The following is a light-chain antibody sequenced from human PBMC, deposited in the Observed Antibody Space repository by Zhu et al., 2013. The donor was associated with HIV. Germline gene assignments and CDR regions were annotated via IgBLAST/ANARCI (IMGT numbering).Light chain of an antibody. CDR2: DAS. CDR3: QQYAGYLIT. J-gene: IGKJ5*01. CDR1: QTIGTW. V-gene: IGKV1-5*01. Sequence: DIQMTQSPSAMSASVGDRVTITCRASQTIGTWLAWYQQRPGKGPRLLIFDASVLETGVPSRFSGSGSGTDFTLTITSLEPDDFATYYCQQYAGYLITFGQGTRLEIK.